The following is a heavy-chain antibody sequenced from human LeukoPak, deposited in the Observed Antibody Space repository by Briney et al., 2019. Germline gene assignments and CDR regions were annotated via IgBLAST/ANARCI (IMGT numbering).Heavy chain of an antibody. Sequence: GESLKISCKGSGYSFTSYWIGWVRQMPGKGLEWMGIIYPGDSDTRYSPSFQGQVTISADKPISTAYLQWSSLKASDTAMYYCARAGWLQLILFDYWGQGTLVTVSS. CDR3: ARAGWLQLILFDY. D-gene: IGHD5-24*01. J-gene: IGHJ4*02. CDR2: IYPGDSDT. CDR1: GYSFTSYW. V-gene: IGHV5-51*04.